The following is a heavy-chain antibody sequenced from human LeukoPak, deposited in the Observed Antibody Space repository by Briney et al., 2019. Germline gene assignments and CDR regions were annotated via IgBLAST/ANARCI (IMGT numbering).Heavy chain of an antibody. Sequence: GGSLRLSCAASGFTFSSYGMHWVRQAPGKGLEWVAFIRYDGSNKYYADSVKGRVTISRDNSKNTLYLQMNSLRAEDTAVYYCAKGGYDILTGYLDWGQGTLVTVSS. J-gene: IGHJ4*02. CDR1: GFTFSSYG. CDR2: IRYDGSNK. V-gene: IGHV3-30*02. D-gene: IGHD3-9*01. CDR3: AKGGYDILTGYLD.